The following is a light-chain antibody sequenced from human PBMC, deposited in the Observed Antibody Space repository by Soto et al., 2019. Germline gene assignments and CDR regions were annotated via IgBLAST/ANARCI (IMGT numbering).Light chain of an antibody. CDR2: DVC. CDR3: QQFDSYPLT. CDR1: QGIGSF. V-gene: IGKV1-9*01. Sequence: DIQLTQSPSFLSASVGDRDTITCRASQGIGSFFAWYQLKPGNAPKLLIYDVCTLQSGVASRFSGSGSGTEFTLTISSLQPEDFATYFCQQFDSYPLTFGGGTKVEIK. J-gene: IGKJ4*01.